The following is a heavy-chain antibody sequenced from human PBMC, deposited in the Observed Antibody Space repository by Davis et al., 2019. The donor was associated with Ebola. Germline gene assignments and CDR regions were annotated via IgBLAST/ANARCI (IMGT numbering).Heavy chain of an antibody. CDR1: GGSVSSGGYY. Sequence: MPSETLSLTCTVSGGSVSSGGYYWNWIRQPPGKGLEWIGTIYHSGSTYYNPSLKSRVTISVDTSKNQFSLKLSSVTAADTAVYYCAREGSVDKAMVGIFDYWGQGTLVTVSS. J-gene: IGHJ4*02. CDR3: AREGSVDKAMVGIFDY. D-gene: IGHD5-18*01. V-gene: IGHV4-39*07. CDR2: IYHSGST.